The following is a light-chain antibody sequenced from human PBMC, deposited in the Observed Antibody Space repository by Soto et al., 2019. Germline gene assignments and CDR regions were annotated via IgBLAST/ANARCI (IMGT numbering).Light chain of an antibody. V-gene: IGKV3-20*01. CDR3: QQYGNSPPTYT. J-gene: IGKJ2*01. Sequence: EIVLTQSPGTLSLSPGERATLSCRASQSVSSSYLAWYQQKPGQAPRLLIYGASSRATGIPDRFSGSGSGTDFTLTISRLEPEDFAVYYCQQYGNSPPTYTFGQGTKLAIK. CDR2: GAS. CDR1: QSVSSSY.